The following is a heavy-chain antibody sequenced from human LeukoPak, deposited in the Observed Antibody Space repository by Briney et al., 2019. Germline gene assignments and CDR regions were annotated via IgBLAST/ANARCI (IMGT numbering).Heavy chain of an antibody. CDR2: IKQDGSEK. CDR1: GFTFSSYW. V-gene: IGHV3-7*01. J-gene: IGHJ6*03. Sequence: GGSLRLSCAASGFTFSSYWMSWVRQAPGKGLEWVANIKQDGSEKYYVDSVKGRFTISRDNAKNSLYLQMNSLRAEDTAVYYCTRDREDIVVVPAATALYYYYYYMDVWGKGTTVTISS. CDR3: TRDREDIVVVPAATALYYYYYYMDV. D-gene: IGHD2-2*01.